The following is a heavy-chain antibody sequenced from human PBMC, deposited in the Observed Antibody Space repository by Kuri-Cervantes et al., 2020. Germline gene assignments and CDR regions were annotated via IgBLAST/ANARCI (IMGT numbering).Heavy chain of an antibody. CDR2: ISYSGDKT. V-gene: IGHV3-23*01. CDR3: AKGPSDSHYWGLDP. CDR1: GFSFSTFA. Sequence: GESLKISCAASGFSFSTFAMNWVRQAPGKGLECVSAISYSGDKTYYADSVKGRFTISRDNSKNTLYLQMNSLRAEDTAVYYCAKGPSDSHYWGLDPWGQGALVTVSS. D-gene: IGHD7-27*01. J-gene: IGHJ5*02.